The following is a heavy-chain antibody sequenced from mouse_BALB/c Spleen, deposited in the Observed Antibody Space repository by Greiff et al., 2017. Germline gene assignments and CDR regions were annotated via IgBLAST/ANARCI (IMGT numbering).Heavy chain of an antibody. CDR2: ISSGGSYT. Sequence: EVQLVESGGGLVQPGGSRKLSCAASGFTFSSYTMSWVRQTPEKRLEWVATISSGGSYTYYPDSVKGRFTISRDNAKNTLYLQMSSLKSEDTAMYYCTRDQGYDGYFDYWGQGTTLTVSS. CDR3: TRDQGYDGYFDY. J-gene: IGHJ2*01. D-gene: IGHD2-3*01. CDR1: GFTFSSYT. V-gene: IGHV5-6-4*01.